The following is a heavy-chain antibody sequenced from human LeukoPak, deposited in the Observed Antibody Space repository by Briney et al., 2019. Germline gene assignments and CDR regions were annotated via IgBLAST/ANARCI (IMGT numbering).Heavy chain of an antibody. CDR2: MNPNSGNT. Sequence: ASVKVSCKASGYTFTSYDINWVRPATGQGLEWMGWMNPNSGNTGYAQKFQGRVTMTRNTSISTAYMELSSLRSEDTAVYYCARFYGYSYGIYYYYYYGMDVWGQGTTVTVSS. J-gene: IGHJ6*02. V-gene: IGHV1-8*01. CDR1: GYTFTSYD. D-gene: IGHD5-18*01. CDR3: ARFYGYSYGIYYYYYYGMDV.